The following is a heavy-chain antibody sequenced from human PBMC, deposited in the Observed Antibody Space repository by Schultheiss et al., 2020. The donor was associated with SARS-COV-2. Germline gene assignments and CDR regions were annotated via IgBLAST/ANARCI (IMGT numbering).Heavy chain of an antibody. J-gene: IGHJ6*02. CDR1: GFTFDDYA. CDR3: ARGQHYYDSSGYYVPYYGMDV. V-gene: IGHV3-9*01. CDR2: ISWNSGSI. Sequence: SLKISCAASGFTFDDYAMHWVRQAPGKGLEWVSGISWNSGSIGYADSVKGRFTISRDNAKNSLYLQMNSLRSEDTAVYYCARGQHYYDSSGYYVPYYGMDVWGQGTTVTVSS. D-gene: IGHD3-22*01.